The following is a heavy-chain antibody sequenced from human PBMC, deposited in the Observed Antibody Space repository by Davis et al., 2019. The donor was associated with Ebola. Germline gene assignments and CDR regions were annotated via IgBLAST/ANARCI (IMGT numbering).Heavy chain of an antibody. V-gene: IGHV3-30*02. CDR3: ASGQTYGSGSYRVPFDY. Sequence: PGGSLRLSCAASGFTFNIWGMHWVRQVPGKGLEWVAFIRYDGGITFYGGSVKGRFTISRDNAKNSLYLQMNSLRAEDTAVYYCASGQTYGSGSYRVPFDYWGQGTLVTVSS. CDR1: GFTFNIWG. CDR2: IRYDGGIT. J-gene: IGHJ4*02. D-gene: IGHD3-10*01.